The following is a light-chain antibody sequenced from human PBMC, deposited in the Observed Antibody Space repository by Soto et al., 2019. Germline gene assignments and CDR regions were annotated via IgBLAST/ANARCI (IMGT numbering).Light chain of an antibody. J-gene: IGLJ1*01. V-gene: IGLV2-14*03. Sequence: QSALTQPASVSGSPGQSINISCTGTSSDVGGYNYVSWYQHHPGKAPKFIIYDVSNRPSGVSNPFSGSKSGNTASLTISGFQPEDEADYYCSSYTTSNTRQIVFGTGTKVTVL. CDR3: SSYTTSNTRQIV. CDR2: DVS. CDR1: SSDVGGYNY.